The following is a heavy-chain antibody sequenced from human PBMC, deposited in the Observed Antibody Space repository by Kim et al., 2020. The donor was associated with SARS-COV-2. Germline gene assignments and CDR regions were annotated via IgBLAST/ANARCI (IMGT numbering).Heavy chain of an antibody. D-gene: IGHD3-10*01. Sequence: VDSVKGRFTISRDNAKNSLYLQMNSLRAEDTAVYYCANLWPDYYYYGMDVWGQGTTVTVSS. V-gene: IGHV3-7*01. CDR3: ANLWPDYYYYGMDV. J-gene: IGHJ6*02.